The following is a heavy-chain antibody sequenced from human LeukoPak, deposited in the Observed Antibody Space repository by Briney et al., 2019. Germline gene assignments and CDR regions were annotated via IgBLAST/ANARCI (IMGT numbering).Heavy chain of an antibody. CDR1: GGSISSGGYY. CDR3: ARDLYDSSAKGHAFDI. J-gene: IGHJ3*02. V-gene: IGHV4-31*03. Sequence: PSETLSLTCTVSGGSISSGGYYWSWIRQHAGKGLEWIGYIYYSGSTYYNPSLKSRVTISVDTSKNQFSLKLSSVTAADTAVYYCARDLYDSSAKGHAFDIWGQGTMVTVSS. D-gene: IGHD3-22*01. CDR2: IYYSGST.